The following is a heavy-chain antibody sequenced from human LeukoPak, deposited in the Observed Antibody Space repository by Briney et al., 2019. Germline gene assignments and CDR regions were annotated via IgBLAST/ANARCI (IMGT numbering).Heavy chain of an antibody. CDR3: ARAETTTENDY. CDR1: GFSFSGHW. Sequence: GGSLRLSCAASGFSFSGHWMHWARQLPGKGLVWVSRISPTGSTTSYADSVKGRFTVSRDNAKNTLYLQMNSLRAEDTAVYYCARAETTTENDYWGQGTLVTVSS. CDR2: ISPTGSTT. V-gene: IGHV3-74*01. J-gene: IGHJ4*02. D-gene: IGHD1-1*01.